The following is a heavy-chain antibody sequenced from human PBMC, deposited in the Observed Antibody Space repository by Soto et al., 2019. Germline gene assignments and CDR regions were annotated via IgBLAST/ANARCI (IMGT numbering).Heavy chain of an antibody. CDR3: ARDGTLYDTSGYYYLY. D-gene: IGHD3-22*01. J-gene: IGHJ4*02. CDR1: GGTFSRYA. Sequence: QVPLVQSGAEVKKPGSSVKVSCKASGGTFSRYAISWVRQAPGQGLEWMGGIIPMFGKANYAQKFQGRVTITADESTSTGYMELRSLISEDTAVYYCARDGTLYDTSGYYYLYWGQGTLVTVSS. CDR2: IIPMFGKA. V-gene: IGHV1-69*01.